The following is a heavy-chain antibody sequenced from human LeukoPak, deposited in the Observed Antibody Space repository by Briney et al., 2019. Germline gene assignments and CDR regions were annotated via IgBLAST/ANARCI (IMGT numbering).Heavy chain of an antibody. CDR3: AREPFDSSGYYYSYFDN. V-gene: IGHV4-30-4*08. J-gene: IGHJ4*02. D-gene: IGHD3-22*01. Sequence: PSETLSLTCTVSGGSISGSSYYWGWIRQPPGKGLEWIGYIYYSGSTYYNPSLKSRVTISVDTSKNQFSLKLSSVTAADTAVYYRAREPFDSSGYYYSYFDNWGQGTLVTVSS. CDR1: GGSISGSSYY. CDR2: IYYSGST.